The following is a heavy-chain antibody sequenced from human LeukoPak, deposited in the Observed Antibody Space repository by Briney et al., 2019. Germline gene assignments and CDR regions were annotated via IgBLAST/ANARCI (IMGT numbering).Heavy chain of an antibody. CDR2: INPNSGGT. Sequence: GASVKVSCKASGYTFTGYYMHWVRQAPGQGLEWMGWINPNSGGTNYAQKFQGWVTMTRDTSISTAYMELSSLRSEDTAVYYCAKNGGNSVGAYYYYYMDVWGKGTTVTVSS. J-gene: IGHJ6*03. D-gene: IGHD4-23*01. CDR3: AKNGGNSVGAYYYYYMDV. V-gene: IGHV1-2*04. CDR1: GYTFTGYY.